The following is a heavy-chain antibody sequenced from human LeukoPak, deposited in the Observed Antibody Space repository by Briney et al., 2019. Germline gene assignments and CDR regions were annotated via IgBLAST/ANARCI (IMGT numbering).Heavy chain of an antibody. D-gene: IGHD3-22*01. V-gene: IGHV1-8*02. CDR3: ARGFYDSSFDY. Sequence: GASVKVSCKASGGTFSSYAISWVRQAPGQGLEWMGWMNPNSGNTGYAQKFQGRVTMTRNTSISTAYMELSSLRSEDTAVYYCARGFYDSSFDYWGQGTLVTVSS. CDR1: GGTFSSYA. CDR2: MNPNSGNT. J-gene: IGHJ4*02.